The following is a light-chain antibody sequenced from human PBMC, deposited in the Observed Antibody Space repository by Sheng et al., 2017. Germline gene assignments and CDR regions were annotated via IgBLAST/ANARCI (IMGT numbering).Light chain of an antibody. CDR1: QGVNRH. CDR2: GAS. J-gene: IGKJ3*01. V-gene: IGKV3-11*01. CDR3: QQRSNWPPT. Sequence: ETLMTQSPATLSVSPGDSASLSCRTSQGVNRHLAWYKQKPGQAPRLLIYGASTRAAGIPARFSGSGSGTEFTLTINSLEPEDFAVYYCQQRSNWPPTFGPGTKVDIK.